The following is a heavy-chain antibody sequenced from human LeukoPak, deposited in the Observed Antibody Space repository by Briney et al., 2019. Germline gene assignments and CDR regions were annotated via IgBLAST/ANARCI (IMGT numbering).Heavy chain of an antibody. V-gene: IGHV3-30-3*01. J-gene: IGHJ4*02. CDR1: GFTFSSYA. Sequence: GGSLRLSCAASGFTFSSYAMHWVRQAPGKGLEWVAIISYDGNNTYYADSVKGRFTISRDNSKNTLYLQMNSVRAEGTAVYYCTRDGDKYGSGTHFDYWGQGTLVTVSS. D-gene: IGHD3-10*01. CDR2: ISYDGNNT. CDR3: TRDGDKYGSGTHFDY.